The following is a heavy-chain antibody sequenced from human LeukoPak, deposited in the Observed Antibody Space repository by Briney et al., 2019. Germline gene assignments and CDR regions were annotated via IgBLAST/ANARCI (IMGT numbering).Heavy chain of an antibody. D-gene: IGHD3-3*01. Sequence: SVKVSCKASGGTFSSYAISWVRQAPGQGLEWMGGIIPIFGTANYAQKFQGRVTITADESTSTAYMELSSLRSEDTAVYYCARDRYYDFWSGYKNWFDPWGQGTLVTVSS. CDR1: GGTFSSYA. CDR3: ARDRYYDFWSGYKNWFDP. CDR2: IIPIFGTA. J-gene: IGHJ5*02. V-gene: IGHV1-69*13.